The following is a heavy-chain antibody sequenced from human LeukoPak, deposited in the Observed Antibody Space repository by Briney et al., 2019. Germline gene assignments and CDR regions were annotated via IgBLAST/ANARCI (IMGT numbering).Heavy chain of an antibody. CDR3: AKDRSSSFSGFLEY. CDR2: MSYSGSST. D-gene: IGHD6-6*01. V-gene: IGHV3-23*01. J-gene: IGHJ4*02. Sequence: PGGSLRLSCAASGFTFSSYAMNCVRQAPGKGLEWVSAMSYSGSSTYYADSVKGRFTISRDNSKNTLYLQMNSLRAEDTAVYYCAKDRSSSFSGFLEYWGQGTLVTVSS. CDR1: GFTFSSYA.